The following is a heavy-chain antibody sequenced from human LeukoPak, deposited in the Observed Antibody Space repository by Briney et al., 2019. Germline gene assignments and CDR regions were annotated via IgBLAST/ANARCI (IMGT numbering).Heavy chain of an antibody. CDR1: GFTFSSYA. J-gene: IGHJ6*02. V-gene: IGHV3-30*14. Sequence: GGSLRLSCAASGFTFSSYAMHWVRQAPGKGLEWVAVISYDGSNKYYADSVKGRFTISRDNSKNTLYLQMNSLRAEDTAVYYCAREHSYYYGMDVWGQGTTVTVSS. CDR3: AREHSYYYGMDV. CDR2: ISYDGSNK.